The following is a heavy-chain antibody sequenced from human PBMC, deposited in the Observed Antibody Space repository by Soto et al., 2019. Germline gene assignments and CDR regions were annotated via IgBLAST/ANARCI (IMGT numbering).Heavy chain of an antibody. Sequence: EVQLLESGGGLVQPGGSLRLSCAASGFTFSSYAMSWVRQAPGKGLEWVSAISGSGGSTYYADSVKGRFTISRDNSKNTLYLEMNGLRAEDTAVYYWANRGAAAGGWFDPWGQGTLVPVSS. CDR2: ISGSGGST. J-gene: IGHJ5*02. D-gene: IGHD6-13*01. CDR3: ANRGAAAGGWFDP. V-gene: IGHV3-23*01. CDR1: GFTFSSYA.